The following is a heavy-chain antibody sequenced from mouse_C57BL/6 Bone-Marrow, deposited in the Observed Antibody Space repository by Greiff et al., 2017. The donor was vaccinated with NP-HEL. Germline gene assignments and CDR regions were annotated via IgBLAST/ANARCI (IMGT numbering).Heavy chain of an antibody. J-gene: IGHJ3*01. CDR2: IYPRSGNT. CDR3: ARHYGRGDWFAY. V-gene: IGHV1-81*01. CDR1: GYTFTSYG. Sequence: QVQLQQSGAELARPGASVKLSCKASGYTFTSYGISWVKQRTGQGLEWIGEIYPRSGNTYYNEKFKGKATLTADKSSSTAYMELRSLTSEDSAVYFCARHYGRGDWFAYWGQGTLVTVSA. D-gene: IGHD1-1*01.